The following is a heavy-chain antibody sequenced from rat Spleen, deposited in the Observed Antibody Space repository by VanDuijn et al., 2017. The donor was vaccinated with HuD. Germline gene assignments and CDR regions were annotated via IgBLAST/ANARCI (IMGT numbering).Heavy chain of an antibody. D-gene: IGHD1-11*01. Sequence: EVQLVESDGGLVQPGGSLKLSCAASGFTFSNYDMAWVRQAPTKGLEWVATISYDDTNTYYRDSVKGRFTISRDIAKSTLYLQMDSLRSEDTATYFCARLDRRAFDYWGQGVMVTVSS. J-gene: IGHJ2*01. CDR3: ARLDRRAFDY. CDR1: GFTFSNYD. CDR2: ISYDDTNT. V-gene: IGHV5-29*01.